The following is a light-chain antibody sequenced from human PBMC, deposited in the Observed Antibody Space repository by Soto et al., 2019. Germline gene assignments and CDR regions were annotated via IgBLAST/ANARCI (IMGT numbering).Light chain of an antibody. CDR1: QSVNSN. Sequence: EIVMTQSPATLSVSRGERATLSCRASQSVNSNLAWYRQKPGQAPRLLISDASTRATGVPARFSGSGSGTEFTLTISSLQSEDSGIYYSQQYNFWPPLTFGGGTKVEIK. CDR3: QQYNFWPPLT. CDR2: DAS. V-gene: IGKV3-15*01. J-gene: IGKJ4*01.